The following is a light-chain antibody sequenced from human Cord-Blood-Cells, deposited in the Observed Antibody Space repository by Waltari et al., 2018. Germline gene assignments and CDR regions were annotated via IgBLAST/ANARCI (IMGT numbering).Light chain of an antibody. CDR1: SSDVGGYNS. Sequence: QSALTQPPSASGSPGQSVTISCTGTSSDVGGYNSVSWYQQHPRKAPKLIIYGVSKRPSGVPDRSSGSKAGNTASLTVSGLQAEDEADYYCSSYAGSNKRVFGGGTKLTVL. CDR2: GVS. J-gene: IGLJ3*02. V-gene: IGLV2-8*01. CDR3: SSYAGSNKRV.